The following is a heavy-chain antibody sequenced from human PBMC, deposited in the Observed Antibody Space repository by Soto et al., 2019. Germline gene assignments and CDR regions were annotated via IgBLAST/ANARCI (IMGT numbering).Heavy chain of an antibody. CDR3: VSQRTSVLTQAYFDY. Sequence: QLQLQESGPGLVKPSETLSLTCTVSGGSVSKSNYYWGWIRQSPGKGLEWIGSVYYRGRSYSKSSVKSRVTISVDTSKNQFSLNLNSVTASDTAVYYCVSQRTSVLTQAYFDYWGPGALVTVSS. V-gene: IGHV4-39*01. CDR1: GGSVSKSNYY. D-gene: IGHD2-8*01. J-gene: IGHJ4*02. CDR2: VYYRGRS.